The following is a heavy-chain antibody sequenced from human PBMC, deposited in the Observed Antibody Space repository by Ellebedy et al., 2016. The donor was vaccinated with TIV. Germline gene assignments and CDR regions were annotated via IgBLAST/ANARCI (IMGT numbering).Heavy chain of an antibody. CDR3: ARDWWAPWVFEY. CDR1: GYTFTSFG. J-gene: IGHJ4*02. D-gene: IGHD2-15*01. Sequence: AASVKVSCKASGYTFTSFGIIWVRQAPGQGLEWMGWISWYNGNTKYGQTFQGRLTMTTDTSTSTAYMELRSLRPDDTAVYYCARDWWAPWVFEYWGQGTLVTVSS. CDR2: ISWYNGNT. V-gene: IGHV1-18*01.